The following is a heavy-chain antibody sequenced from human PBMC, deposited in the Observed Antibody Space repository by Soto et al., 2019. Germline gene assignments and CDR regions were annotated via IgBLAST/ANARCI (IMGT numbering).Heavy chain of an antibody. V-gene: IGHV1-69*13. CDR2: IIPIFGTA. J-gene: IGHJ3*02. CDR3: ARPRYHSSSWYLSWDAFDI. CDR1: GGTFSSYA. Sequence: SVKVSCKAAGGTFSSYAISWLRQAPGQGLEWMGGIIPIFGTANYAQKFQGRVTITADESTSTAYMELSSLRSEDTAVYYCARPRYHSSSWYLSWDAFDIWGQGTMVTVSS. D-gene: IGHD6-13*01.